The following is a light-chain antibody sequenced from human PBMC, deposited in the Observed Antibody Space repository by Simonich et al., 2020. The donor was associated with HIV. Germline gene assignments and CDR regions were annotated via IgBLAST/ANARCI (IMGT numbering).Light chain of an antibody. V-gene: IGKV3-15*01. Sequence: EIVMTQSPATLSVSPGERATHTCRASQSVSSNLAWYQQKPGQAPRLLIYGASTRATGIPARFSGSGSGTEFTLTISSMQSEDFAVYYCQQSNNWPLTFGPGTKVDIK. CDR1: QSVSSN. J-gene: IGKJ3*01. CDR3: QQSNNWPLT. CDR2: GAS.